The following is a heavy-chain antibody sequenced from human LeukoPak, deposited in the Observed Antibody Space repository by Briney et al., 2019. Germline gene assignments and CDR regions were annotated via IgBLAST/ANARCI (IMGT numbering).Heavy chain of an antibody. CDR1: VGSISSSSYY. Sequence: SETLSLTCTVSVGSISSSSYYWGWIRQPPGKGLTWIGCIYYSGSTYYNPSLKNRVTISVDTPKNQFSLKLSSVTAADTAVYHCASLRERSYYARGFDYWGQGALVTVSS. V-gene: IGHV4-39*01. CDR3: ASLRERSYYARGFDY. CDR2: IYYSGST. D-gene: IGHD1-26*01. J-gene: IGHJ4*02.